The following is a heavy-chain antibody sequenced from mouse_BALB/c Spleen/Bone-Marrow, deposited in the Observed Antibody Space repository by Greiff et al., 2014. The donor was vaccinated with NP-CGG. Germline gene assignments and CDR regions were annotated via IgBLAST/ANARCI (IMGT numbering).Heavy chain of an antibody. Sequence: QVQLKESGAELVKPGASVKLSCKASGYTFTNYWMHWVKQRPGQGLEWIGEIDPSDSYSNHNQNFKGKATLTVDKSSSTAYMQLTSMTSEDSAVYYCAGGVVYYYAMDYWGQGTSVTVSS. CDR3: AGGVVYYYAMDY. CDR2: IDPSDSYS. CDR1: GYTFTNYW. V-gene: IGHV1-69*02. J-gene: IGHJ4*01.